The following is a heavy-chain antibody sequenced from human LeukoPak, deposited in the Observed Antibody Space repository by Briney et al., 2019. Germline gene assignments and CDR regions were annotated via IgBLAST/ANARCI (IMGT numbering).Heavy chain of an antibody. J-gene: IGHJ2*01. CDR1: GGSISSYY. Sequence: PSETLSLTCTVSGGSISSYYWSWIRQPAGKGLEWIGRIYTSGSTNYNPSLKSRVTMSVDTSKNQFSLKLSSVTAADTAVYYCARDSYYYDSSGYEYWYFDLWGRGTLVTVSS. V-gene: IGHV4-4*07. CDR3: ARDSYYYDSSGYEYWYFDL. CDR2: IYTSGST. D-gene: IGHD3-22*01.